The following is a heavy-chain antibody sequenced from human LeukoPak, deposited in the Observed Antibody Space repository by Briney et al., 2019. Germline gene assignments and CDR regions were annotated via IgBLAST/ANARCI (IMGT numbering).Heavy chain of an antibody. D-gene: IGHD3-22*01. CDR1: GYTLSDYH. CDR3: ARDRAYDHSGHPMFYP. CDR2: IDANSGAK. J-gene: IGHJ5*02. V-gene: IGHV1-2*02. Sequence: ASVKVSRKASGYTLSDYHLQWVRQAPGQGLEWMGTIDANSGAKVYAQKFQGRVTMAWDTSINTAYMELSRLTSDDTAVYYCARDRAYDHSGHPMFYPWGQGTLVTVSS.